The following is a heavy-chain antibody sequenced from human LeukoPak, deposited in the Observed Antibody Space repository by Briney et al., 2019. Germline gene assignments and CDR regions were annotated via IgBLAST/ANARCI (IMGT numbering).Heavy chain of an antibody. CDR2: ISSSSSTI. CDR3: ASISYSSSWRVMTS. D-gene: IGHD6-13*01. V-gene: IGHV3-48*02. J-gene: IGHJ4*02. CDR1: GFTFSSYS. Sequence: GGSLRLSCAASGFTFSSYSMTWVRQAPGKGLEWVSYISSSSSTIYYADSVKGRFTISRDNAKNSLYLQMNSLRDEDTAVYYCASISYSSSWRVMTSWGQGTLVTVSS.